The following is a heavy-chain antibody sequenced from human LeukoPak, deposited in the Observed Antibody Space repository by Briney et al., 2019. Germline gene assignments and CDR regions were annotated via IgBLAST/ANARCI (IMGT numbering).Heavy chain of an antibody. V-gene: IGHV1-46*01. Sequence: ASVKVSCKASGYTFTSYYMHWVRQAPGQGLEWMGIINPSGGSTSYAQKFQGRVTMTRDTSTSTVYMELSSLRSEDTAVYYCARSPWFGELFGAFDIWGQGTMVTVSS. D-gene: IGHD3-10*01. CDR1: GYTFTSYY. J-gene: IGHJ3*02. CDR3: ARSPWFGELFGAFDI. CDR2: INPSGGST.